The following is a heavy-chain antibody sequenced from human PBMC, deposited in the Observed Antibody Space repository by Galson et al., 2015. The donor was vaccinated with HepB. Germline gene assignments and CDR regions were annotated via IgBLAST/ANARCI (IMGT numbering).Heavy chain of an antibody. CDR1: GYTLTELS. Sequence: SVKVSCKVSGYTLTELSMHWARQAPGKGLEWMGGFGPEDGETIYAQKFQGRVTMTEDTSTDTAYMELSSLRSEDTAVYYCATGGITGTTYYYYYAMDVWGQGTTVTVSS. J-gene: IGHJ6*02. V-gene: IGHV1-24*01. CDR3: ATGGITGTTYYYYYAMDV. D-gene: IGHD1-14*01. CDR2: FGPEDGET.